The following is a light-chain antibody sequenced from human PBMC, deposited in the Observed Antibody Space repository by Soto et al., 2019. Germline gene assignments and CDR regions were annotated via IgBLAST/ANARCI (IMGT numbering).Light chain of an antibody. Sequence: DIQMTPSPSSVSASAGDRVTITCRASQDISSWLAWYQQKPGKAPKLLIYAASSLQSGVPSRFSGSGSGTDFTLTISSLQPEDFATYYCQQANSFPITFGQGTRLEIK. J-gene: IGKJ5*01. CDR3: QQANSFPIT. CDR2: AAS. CDR1: QDISSW. V-gene: IGKV1-12*01.